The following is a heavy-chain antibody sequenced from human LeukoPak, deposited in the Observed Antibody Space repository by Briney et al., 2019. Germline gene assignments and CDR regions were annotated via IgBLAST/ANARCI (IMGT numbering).Heavy chain of an antibody. D-gene: IGHD3-10*02. Sequence: GGSLSLSCAASGFTFSSYSMNWVRQAPGKGLEWVSSISSSSSYIYYADSVKGRFTISRDNAKNSLYLQMNSLRADDTAVYYCARDLTSSHCSGSYLYYYYGMDVWGQGTTVTVSS. J-gene: IGHJ6*02. V-gene: IGHV3-21*01. CDR1: GFTFSSYS. CDR3: ARDLTSSHCSGSYLYYYYGMDV. CDR2: ISSSSSYI.